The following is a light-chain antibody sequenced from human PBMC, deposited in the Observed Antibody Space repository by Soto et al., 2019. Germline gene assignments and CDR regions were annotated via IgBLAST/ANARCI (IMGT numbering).Light chain of an antibody. CDR2: DAS. CDR3: QQYDNLPIT. J-gene: IGKJ4*01. CDR1: QDISNY. V-gene: IGKV1-33*01. Sequence: DIQMTQSPSSLSASVGDRVTITCQASQDISNYLNWYQQKPGKAPKLLNYDASNLEAGVPSRFSGSGSGTDFTFTISCLQPEDIATYYCQQYDNLPITFGGGTKVEIK.